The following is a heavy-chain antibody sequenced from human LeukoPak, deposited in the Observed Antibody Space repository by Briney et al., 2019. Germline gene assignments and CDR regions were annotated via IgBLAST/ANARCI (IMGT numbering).Heavy chain of an antibody. CDR1: GFTFSSYG. CDR3: ARDPGYYDSSGYLLDY. D-gene: IGHD3-22*01. V-gene: IGHV3-33*01. CDR2: IWYDGSNK. Sequence: GGSLRLSCAASGFTFSSYGMHWVRQAPGKGLEWVAVIWYDGSNKYYADSVKGRFTISRDNSKNTLYLQMNSLRAEHTAVYYCARDPGYYDSSGYLLDYWGQGTLVTVSS. J-gene: IGHJ4*02.